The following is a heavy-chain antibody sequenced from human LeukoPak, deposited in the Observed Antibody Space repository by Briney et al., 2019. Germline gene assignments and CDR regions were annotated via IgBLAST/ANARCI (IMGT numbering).Heavy chain of an antibody. J-gene: IGHJ5*02. CDR1: EFTFSDYY. D-gene: IGHD2-15*01. CDR3: ASLVVAENWFDP. Sequence: GGSLRLSCAASEFTFSDYYMSWIRQAPGKGLEWVSSISSSSSYIYYADSVKGRFTISRDNAKNSLYLQMNSLRAEDTAVYYCASLVVAENWFDPWGQGTLVTVSS. CDR2: ISSSSSYI. V-gene: IGHV3-11*06.